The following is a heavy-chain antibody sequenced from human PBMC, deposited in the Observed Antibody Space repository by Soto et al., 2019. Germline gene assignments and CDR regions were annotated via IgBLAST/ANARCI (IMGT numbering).Heavy chain of an antibody. CDR2: ISGNGANT. CDR1: GFTFINYA. D-gene: IGHD6-19*01. Sequence: GGSLRLSCAASGFTFINYAMSWVRQAPGEGLEWVSTISGNGANTHYADSVKGRFSISRDNSKNTLYIQMNSLRAEDTAVYYCAKDYGSSRYFFDYWGQGALVTVSS. V-gene: IGHV3-23*01. J-gene: IGHJ4*02. CDR3: AKDYGSSRYFFDY.